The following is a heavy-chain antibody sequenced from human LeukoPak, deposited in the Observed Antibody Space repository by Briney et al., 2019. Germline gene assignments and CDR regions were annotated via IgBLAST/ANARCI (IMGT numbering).Heavy chain of an antibody. CDR2: ISGSGGST. CDR1: GFTFANYA. D-gene: IGHD4-17*01. Sequence: GGSLRLSCAASGFTFANYAMSWVRQGPGKGLEWVSTISGSGGSTYYADSVKGRFTISRDNSKNTLYLQMNSLRAEDTAVYYCARVPYGDWRFDYWGQGTLVTVSS. J-gene: IGHJ4*02. V-gene: IGHV3-23*01. CDR3: ARVPYGDWRFDY.